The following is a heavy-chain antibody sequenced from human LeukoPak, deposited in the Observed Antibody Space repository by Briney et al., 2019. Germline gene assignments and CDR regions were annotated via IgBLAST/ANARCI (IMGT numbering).Heavy chain of an antibody. CDR1: GGSISNSF. V-gene: IGHV4-4*07. Sequence: PSETLSLTCTVSGGSISNSFWSWVRQPAGKGLEWIGRVYTSGSTDCNPSLESRVTMLVDTSKNQFSLKLNSVTAADTAVYYCARGSGTTTRQAFDIWGQGTMVTVYS. CDR3: ARGSGTTTRQAFDI. D-gene: IGHD1-7*01. J-gene: IGHJ3*02. CDR2: VYTSGST.